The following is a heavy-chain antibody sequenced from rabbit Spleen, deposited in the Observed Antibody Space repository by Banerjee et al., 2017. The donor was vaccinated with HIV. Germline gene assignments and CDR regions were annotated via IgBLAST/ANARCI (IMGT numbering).Heavy chain of an antibody. CDR2: IAGSSSGFT. V-gene: IGHV1S40*01. Sequence: QSLEESGGGLVKPGASLTLTCTASGFFFSSSDYMCWVRQAPGKGLEWISCIAGSSSGFTYSATWAKGRFTISKTSSTTLTLQMTSLTAADTATYFCARSTYGYDDYADLYYAAMDLWGPGTLVTVS. CDR1: GFFFSSSDY. CDR3: ARSTYGYDDYADLYYAAMDL. D-gene: IGHD6-1*01. J-gene: IGHJ6*01.